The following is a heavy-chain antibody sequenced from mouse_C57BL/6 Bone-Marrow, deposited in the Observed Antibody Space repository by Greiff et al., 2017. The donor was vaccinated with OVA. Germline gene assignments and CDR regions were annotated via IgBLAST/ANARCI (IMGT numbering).Heavy chain of an antibody. J-gene: IGHJ4*01. CDR1: GYSITSGYY. CDR3: ARVRSNYAMDY. Sequence: VQLQQSGPGLVKPSQSLSLTCSVTGYSITSGYYWNWIRQFPGNKLEWMGYISYDGSNNYNPSLKNRISITRDTSKNQFFLKLNSVTTEDTATYYCARVRSNYAMDYWGQGTSVTVSS. CDR2: ISYDGSN. D-gene: IGHD1-1*01. V-gene: IGHV3-6*01.